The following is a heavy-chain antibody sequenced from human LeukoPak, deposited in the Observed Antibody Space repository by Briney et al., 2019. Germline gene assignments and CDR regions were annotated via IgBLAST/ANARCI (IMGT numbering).Heavy chain of an antibody. CDR1: GGSFSGYY. CDR2: INHSGST. Sequence: PSETLSLTCAVYGGSFSGYYWSWIRQPPGKGLEWIGEINHSGSTNYNPSLKSRVTIPVDTSKNQFSLKLSSVTAADTAVYYCARAHPTGYCSGGSCHPDYYYYGMDVWGQGTTVTVSS. D-gene: IGHD2-15*01. J-gene: IGHJ6*02. CDR3: ARAHPTGYCSGGSCHPDYYYYGMDV. V-gene: IGHV4-34*01.